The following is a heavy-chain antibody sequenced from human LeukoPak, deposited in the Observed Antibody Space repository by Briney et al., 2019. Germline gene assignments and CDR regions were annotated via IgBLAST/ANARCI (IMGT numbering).Heavy chain of an antibody. D-gene: IGHD5-18*01. CDR1: GYTFTSYG. CDR2: ISAYNGNT. Sequence: ASVKVSCKASGYTFTSYGISWVRQAPGQGLGWMGWISAYNGNTNYAQKLQGRVTMTTDTSTSTTYMELRSLRSDDTAVYYCARGGFDAAMAKFDYWGQGTLVTVSS. J-gene: IGHJ4*02. CDR3: ARGGFDAAMAKFDY. V-gene: IGHV1-18*01.